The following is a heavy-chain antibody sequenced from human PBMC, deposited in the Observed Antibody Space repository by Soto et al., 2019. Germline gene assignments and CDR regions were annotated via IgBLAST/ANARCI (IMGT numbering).Heavy chain of an antibody. CDR3: ATDGSHGVLDY. D-gene: IGHD2-8*01. Sequence: QVQLVESGGGVVQPGRSLRLSCAASGFTFSSHAMHWVRLAPGKGLEWVAVITKDGGDKYYGDSVKGRFTISRDNSKNMLYVQRNSLRVEDTALYYCATDGSHGVLDYWGQGALVTVTS. CDR2: ITKDGGDK. J-gene: IGHJ4*02. CDR1: GFTFSSHA. V-gene: IGHV3-30*04.